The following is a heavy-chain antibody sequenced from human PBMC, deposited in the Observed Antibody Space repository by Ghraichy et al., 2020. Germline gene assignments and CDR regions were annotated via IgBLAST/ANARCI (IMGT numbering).Heavy chain of an antibody. Sequence: GGSLRLSCVASGFTFSGYAMIWVRQAPGKGLEWVAGISRSGGSPYYADSVKGRFTISRDNSKNTVYLQMNNLRADDTAVYYCAKRPSGTYYFDYWGQGTLVTVSS. CDR1: GFTFSGYA. CDR2: ISRSGGSP. V-gene: IGHV3-23*01. D-gene: IGHD1-26*01. CDR3: AKRPSGTYYFDY. J-gene: IGHJ4*02.